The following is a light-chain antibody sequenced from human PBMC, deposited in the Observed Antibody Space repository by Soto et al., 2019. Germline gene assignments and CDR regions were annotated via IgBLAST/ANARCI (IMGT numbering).Light chain of an antibody. CDR2: EVS. CDR1: GSDVGGYKY. J-gene: IGLJ1*01. V-gene: IGLV2-14*01. Sequence: QSALTQPASVSGSPGQSITISCTGTGSDVGGYKYVSWYQHHPGKAPKLMIYEVSYRPSGVSNRFSGSKSGNTASLTISGLQAEDEADYYCSSYTSSSSYVFGTGTKLTVL. CDR3: SSYTSSSSYV.